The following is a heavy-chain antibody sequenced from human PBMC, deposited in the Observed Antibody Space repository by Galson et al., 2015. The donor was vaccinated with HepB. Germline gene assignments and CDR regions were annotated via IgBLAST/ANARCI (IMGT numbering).Heavy chain of an antibody. CDR3: AKISSSSFSNY. J-gene: IGHJ4*02. CDR1: GFTFRTYA. V-gene: IGHV3-23*01. Sequence: SLRLSCAASGFTFRTYAMTWVRQAPGKGLVWVSSISASGGTTYHADSVKGRFTTSRDNTKNTLYLQMNSLRADDTAVYYCAKISSSSFSNYWGQGTLVTVSA. D-gene: IGHD6-6*01. CDR2: ISASGGTT.